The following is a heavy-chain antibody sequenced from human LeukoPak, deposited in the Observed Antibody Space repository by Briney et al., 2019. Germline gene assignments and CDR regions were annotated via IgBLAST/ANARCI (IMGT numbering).Heavy chain of an antibody. CDR2: INPNSGGT. CDR3: AGYTNNWYLGGY. D-gene: IGHD6-13*01. J-gene: IGHJ4*02. CDR1: GYTFTYYY. Sequence: GASVKVSCKVSGYTFTYYYIHWVRQAPGQGLEWMVWINPNSGGTNYAQKFQGRVTMTRDTSINTAYMELNRLTSDDTALYYCAGYTNNWYLGGYWGQGTLVAVSS. V-gene: IGHV1-2*02.